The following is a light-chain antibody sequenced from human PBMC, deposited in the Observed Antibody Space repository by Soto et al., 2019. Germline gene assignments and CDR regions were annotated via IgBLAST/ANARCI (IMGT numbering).Light chain of an antibody. CDR2: EVS. CDR3: SSYTSRTTPV. V-gene: IGLV2-14*01. CDR1: SSDVGGYAY. J-gene: IGLJ2*01. Sequence: QSALTQPASVSGSPGQTITISCTGTSSDVGGYAYVSWYQQYPGKVPKLVISEVSNRPSGVSHRFSGSRSGNTASLTISGLQAEEEADYHCSSYTSRTTPVFGGGTKLTVL.